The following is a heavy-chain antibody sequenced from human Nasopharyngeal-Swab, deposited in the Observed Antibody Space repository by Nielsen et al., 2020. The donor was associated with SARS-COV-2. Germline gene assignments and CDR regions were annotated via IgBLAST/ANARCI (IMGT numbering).Heavy chain of an antibody. J-gene: IGHJ4*02. D-gene: IGHD3-10*01. CDR3: AKDHGINYYGSGRD. V-gene: IGHV3-30*18. CDR1: GFTFSSYG. CDR2: ISYDGSNK. Sequence: GGSLRLSCAASGFTFSSYGMHWVRQAPGKGLEWVAVISYDGSNKYYADSVKGRFTISRDNSKNTLYLQMNSLRAEDTAVYYCAKDHGINYYGSGRDWGQGTLVTVSS.